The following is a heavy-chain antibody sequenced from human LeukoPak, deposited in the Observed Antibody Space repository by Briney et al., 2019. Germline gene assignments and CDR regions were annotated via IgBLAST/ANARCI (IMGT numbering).Heavy chain of an antibody. V-gene: IGHV3-15*07. J-gene: IGHJ3*02. CDR1: GFTFSNAW. CDR3: ARDVLAAGATGTFDI. CDR2: IKSKTDGGTT. Sequence: GGSLRLSCAASGFTFSNAWMNWVRQAPGKGLEWVGRIKSKTDGGTTDYAAPVKGRFTISRDNAKTSLYLQMNSLRAEDTAVYYCARDVLAAGATGTFDIWGQGTMVTVSS. D-gene: IGHD1-14*01.